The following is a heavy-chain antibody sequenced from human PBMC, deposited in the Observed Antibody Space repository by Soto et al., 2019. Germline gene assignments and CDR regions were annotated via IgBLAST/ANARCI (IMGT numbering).Heavy chain of an antibody. V-gene: IGHV1-2*02. CDR3: ARAGAIAARSFDY. Sequence: GASVKVSCKTSGYTFSAYYVHWARRAPGRGFQWLGWINPSNEITTFSEFFQGRITMTRDTSISTAYMELSRLRSDDTAVYYCARAGAIAARSFDYWGQGTLVTVSS. J-gene: IGHJ4*02. CDR1: GYTFSAYY. D-gene: IGHD6-6*01. CDR2: INPSNEIT.